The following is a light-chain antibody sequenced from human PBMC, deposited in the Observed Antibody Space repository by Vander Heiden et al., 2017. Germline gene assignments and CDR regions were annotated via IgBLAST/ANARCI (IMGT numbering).Light chain of an antibody. V-gene: IGKV1-39*01. Sequence: DIQLTQSPSSLSASVGDRVTITCRASQSISSYLDWYQQKPGNAPKLLIYAASSWQSGVPSRFSGSGSGTDFTLTISSLQPEDCATYYCQQRYSTPPAFGGGTKVEIK. J-gene: IGKJ4*01. CDR2: AAS. CDR1: QSISSY. CDR3: QQRYSTPPA.